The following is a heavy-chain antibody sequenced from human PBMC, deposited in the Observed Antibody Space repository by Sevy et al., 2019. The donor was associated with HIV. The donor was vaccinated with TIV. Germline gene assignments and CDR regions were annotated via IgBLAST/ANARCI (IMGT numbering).Heavy chain of an antibody. Sequence: GGSLRLSCAASGFTFSSYSMNWVRQAPGKGLEWVSSISSSSSYIYYADSVKGRFTISRDNAKNSRYLQMNSLRAEDTAVYYCAGGCSSTSCYSQIQWGYYYYYGMDVWGQGTTVTVSS. CDR3: AGGCSSTSCYSQIQWGYYYYYGMDV. CDR1: GFTFSSYS. V-gene: IGHV3-21*01. CDR2: ISSSSSYI. D-gene: IGHD2-2*02. J-gene: IGHJ6*02.